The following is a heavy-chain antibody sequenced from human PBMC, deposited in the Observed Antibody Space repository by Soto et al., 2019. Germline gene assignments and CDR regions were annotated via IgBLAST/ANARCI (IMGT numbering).Heavy chain of an antibody. CDR2: ISYDGEKE. V-gene: IGHV3-30*18. CDR3: AKAGFTVSGEGFDP. CDR1: GFAFRSVG. J-gene: IGHJ5*02. Sequence: QAKLVESGGGVVEPGSSLRLSCAASGFAFRSVGMNWVRQSPGKGLEWVALISYDGEKEYYADSVKGRFTISRDNSDNTLFLRMSSLTSDDSGVYFCAKAGFTVSGEGFDPWGQGTRVTVSS. D-gene: IGHD3-3*01.